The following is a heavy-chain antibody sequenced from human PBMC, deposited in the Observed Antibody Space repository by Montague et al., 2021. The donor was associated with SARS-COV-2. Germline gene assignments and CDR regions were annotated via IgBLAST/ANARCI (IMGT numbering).Heavy chain of an antibody. CDR3: ARVFGRYDFWSDYFREDYYYYGMDV. V-gene: IGHV3-30-3*01. J-gene: IGHJ6*02. D-gene: IGHD3-3*01. CDR1: GFTFSSYA. CDR2: ISYDGSNK. Sequence: SLRLSCAASGFTFSSYAMHWVRQAPGKGLEWVAVISYDGSNKYYADSVKGRFTISRDNSKNTLYLQMNSLRAEDTAVYYCARVFGRYDFWSDYFREDYYYYGMDVWGQGTTVTVSS.